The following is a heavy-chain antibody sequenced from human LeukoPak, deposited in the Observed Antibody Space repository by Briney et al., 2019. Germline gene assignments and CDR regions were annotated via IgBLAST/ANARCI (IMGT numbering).Heavy chain of an antibody. CDR3: AKDIGGSYSDAFDI. CDR1: GFTFDDYA. Sequence: GGSLRLSCAASGFTFDDYAMHWVRQAPVKGLEWVSGISWNSGSIGYADSVKGRFTISRDNAKNSLYLQMNSLRAEDTALYYCAKDIGGSYSDAFDIWGQGTMVTVSS. CDR2: ISWNSGSI. D-gene: IGHD1-26*01. J-gene: IGHJ3*02. V-gene: IGHV3-9*01.